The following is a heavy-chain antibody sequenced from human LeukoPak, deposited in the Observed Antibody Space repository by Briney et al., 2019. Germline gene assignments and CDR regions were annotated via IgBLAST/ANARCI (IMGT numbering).Heavy chain of an antibody. J-gene: IGHJ4*02. CDR2: VYYSGIT. Sequence: SETLSLTCTVSGGSISPYYWSWIRQSPGKGLEWIAHVYYSGITNHNPSLKSRVTVSVDTSKNQFSLKLSSVTAADTAVYYCARAYRDGNKLFDYWGQGTLVTVSS. CDR3: ARAYRDGNKLFDY. CDR1: GGSISPYY. V-gene: IGHV4-59*08. D-gene: IGHD5-24*01.